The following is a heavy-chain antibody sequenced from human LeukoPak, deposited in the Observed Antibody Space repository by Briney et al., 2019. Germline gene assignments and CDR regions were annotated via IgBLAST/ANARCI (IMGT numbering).Heavy chain of an antibody. D-gene: IGHD6-25*01. J-gene: IGHJ5*02. CDR3: ARALSSAGWFDP. CDR2: IHTSGST. V-gene: IGHV4-4*07. CDR1: GGSISSYY. Sequence: SEILSLTCTVSGGSISSYYWSWIRQPAGKGLEWIGRIHTSGSTNYNPSLKSRLTMSVDTSKNQFSLKLSSVTAADTAVYYCARALSSAGWFDPWGQGTLVTVSS.